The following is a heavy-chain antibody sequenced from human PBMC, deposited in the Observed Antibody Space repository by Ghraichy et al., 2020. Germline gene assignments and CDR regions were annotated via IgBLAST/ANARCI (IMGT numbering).Heavy chain of an antibody. D-gene: IGHD2-21*02. J-gene: IGHJ4*02. CDR3: AKDLTAIRPVYYFDY. V-gene: IGHV3-23*01. Sequence: GESLNISCAASGFTFSSYAMSWVRQAPGKGLEWVSAISGSGGSTYYADSVKGRFTISRDNSKNTLYLQMNSLRAEDTAVYYCAKDLTAIRPVYYFDYWGQGTLVTVSS. CDR2: ISGSGGST. CDR1: GFTFSSYA.